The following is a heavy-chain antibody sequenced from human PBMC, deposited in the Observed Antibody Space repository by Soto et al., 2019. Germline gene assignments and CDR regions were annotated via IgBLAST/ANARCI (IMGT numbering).Heavy chain of an antibody. CDR1: GGTFSRYA. CDR2: IIPIFGTA. Sequence: SVKVSFMASGGTFSRYAISGVRQAPGQGLEWMGGIIPIFGTANYAQKFQCRVTMTAEESKSIGYREVSRLRSGETVVDYWARDLHIGTPGRLYTGMDVWGKGTTVTV. J-gene: IGHJ6*04. V-gene: IGHV1-69*13. CDR3: ARDLHIGTPGRLYTGMDV. D-gene: IGHD2-21*01.